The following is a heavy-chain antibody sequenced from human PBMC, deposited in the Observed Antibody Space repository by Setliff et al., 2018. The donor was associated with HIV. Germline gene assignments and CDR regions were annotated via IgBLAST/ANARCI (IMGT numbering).Heavy chain of an antibody. V-gene: IGHV3-23*03. D-gene: IGHD6-6*01. J-gene: IGHJ5*02. CDR2: VNSNEI. CDR3: AKDRSSSSVSWFDP. CDR1: GFTLTMFS. Sequence: QPGGSLRLSCEASGFTLTMFSMHWVRQAPGKGPEWLGFVNSNEIDYADSVRGRFTISRDNSKNTLYLQMNSLRAEDTAVYYCAKDRSSSSVSWFDPWGQGTLVTVSS.